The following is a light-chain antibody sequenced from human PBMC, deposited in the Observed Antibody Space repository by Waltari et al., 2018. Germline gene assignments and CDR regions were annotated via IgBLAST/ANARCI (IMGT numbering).Light chain of an antibody. CDR2: GAS. Sequence: EIVMTQSPVTLSVSLGERATLSCRASQSVSSTNLVWYQQKPGQAPRLLIYGASSRATGIPDRFSGSGSGTDFTLTISRLEPEDFAVYYCQQRNNWPLTFGGGTKVEIK. CDR3: QQRNNWPLT. J-gene: IGKJ4*01. CDR1: QSVSSTN. V-gene: IGKV3D-20*02.